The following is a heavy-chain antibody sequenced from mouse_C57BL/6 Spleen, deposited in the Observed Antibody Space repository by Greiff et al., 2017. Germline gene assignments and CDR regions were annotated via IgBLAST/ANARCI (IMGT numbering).Heavy chain of an antibody. CDR1: GYTFTDYE. J-gene: IGHJ4*01. Sequence: QVQLQQSGAELVRPGASVTLYCKASGYTFTDYEMHWVKQTPVHGLEWIGAIDPETGGTAYNQKFKGKAILTADKSSSTAYMELRSLTSEDSAVYYCTRGGYDAMDYWGQGTSVTVSS. CDR3: TRGGYDAMDY. CDR2: IDPETGGT. V-gene: IGHV1-15*01.